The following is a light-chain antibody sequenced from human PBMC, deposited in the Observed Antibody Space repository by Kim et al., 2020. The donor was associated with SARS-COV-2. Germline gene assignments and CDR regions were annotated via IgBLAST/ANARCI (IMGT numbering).Light chain of an antibody. CDR3: QQRSNSPRT. V-gene: IGKV3-11*01. J-gene: IGKJ4*01. CDR1: PIVRNF. Sequence: LSPGKATPHSCSARPIVRNFLAWYQQKPGQAPRLLIYDASNRATGIPARFSGSGSGTDFTVTISSLEPEDFAVYYCQQRSNSPRTFGRGTKVDIK. CDR2: DAS.